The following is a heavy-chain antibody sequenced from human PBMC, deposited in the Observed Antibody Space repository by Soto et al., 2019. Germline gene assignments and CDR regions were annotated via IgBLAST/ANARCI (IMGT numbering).Heavy chain of an antibody. D-gene: IGHD3-22*01. Sequence: GGSLRLSXAASGFTFSSYAMSWVRQAPGKGLEWVSAISGSGGSTYYADSVKGRFTISRDNSKNTLYLQMNSLRAEDTAVYYCAAANYYDSSGYYRGFDYWGQGTLVTVSS. CDR1: GFTFSSYA. CDR3: AAANYYDSSGYYRGFDY. CDR2: ISGSGGST. V-gene: IGHV3-23*01. J-gene: IGHJ4*02.